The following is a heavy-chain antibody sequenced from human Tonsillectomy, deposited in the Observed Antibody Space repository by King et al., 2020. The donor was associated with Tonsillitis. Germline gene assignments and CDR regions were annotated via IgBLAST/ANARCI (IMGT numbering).Heavy chain of an antibody. J-gene: IGHJ5*02. Sequence: QLVQSGAEVKKPGASVKVSCKASGYSFTRYCIDWVRQAPGQGLEWMGIINPSGGSTSYAQKFQGRVTITRDTSTSTVYMELSSLRSEDTAVYYCARGYNILTQNWFDPWGQGTLVTVSS. CDR3: ARGYNILTQNWFDP. D-gene: IGHD3-9*01. CDR2: INPSGGST. V-gene: IGHV1-46*01. CDR1: GYSFTRYC.